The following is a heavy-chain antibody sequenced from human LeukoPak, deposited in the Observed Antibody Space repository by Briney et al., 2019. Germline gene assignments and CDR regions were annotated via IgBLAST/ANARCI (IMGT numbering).Heavy chain of an antibody. D-gene: IGHD6-13*01. Sequence: GGSLRLSCAASGLTFSSYGMSWVRQASGKGLEWVSAISGSGGSTYYADSVKGRFTISRDNSKNTLYLQMNSLRAEDTAIYYCAKRLAAAGTYDYWGQGTLVTVSS. CDR1: GLTFSSYG. CDR3: AKRLAAAGTYDY. J-gene: IGHJ4*02. V-gene: IGHV3-23*01. CDR2: ISGSGGST.